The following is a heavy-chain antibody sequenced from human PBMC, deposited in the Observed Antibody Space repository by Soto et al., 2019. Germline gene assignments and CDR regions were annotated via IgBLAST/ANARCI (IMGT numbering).Heavy chain of an antibody. CDR3: ARLDSSGYYYGYYFDY. CDR1: GGSIRSVGYY. D-gene: IGHD3-22*01. V-gene: IGHV4-31*03. CDR2: IYYSGST. J-gene: IGHJ4*02. Sequence: SDPLSLNCTVSGGSIRSVGYYWIWIRHQQGKGLEWIGYIYYSGSTYYNPSLKSRVTISVDTSKNQFSLKLSSVTAADTAVYYCARLDSSGYYYGYYFDYWGQGNLVTVSS.